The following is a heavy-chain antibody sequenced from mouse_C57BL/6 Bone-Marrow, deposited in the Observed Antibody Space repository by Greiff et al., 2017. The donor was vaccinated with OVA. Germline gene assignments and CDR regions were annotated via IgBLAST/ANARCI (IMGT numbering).Heavy chain of an antibody. V-gene: IGHV5-12*01. J-gene: IGHJ3*01. CDR2: ISNGGGST. CDR1: GFTFSDYY. Sequence: EVHLVESGGGLVQPGGSLKLSCAASGFTFSDYYMYWVRQTPEKRLEWVAYISNGGGSTYYPDTVKGRFTISRDNAKNTLYLQMSRLKSEDTAMYYCARHGDSGAYWGQGTLVTVSA. CDR3: ARHGDSGAY.